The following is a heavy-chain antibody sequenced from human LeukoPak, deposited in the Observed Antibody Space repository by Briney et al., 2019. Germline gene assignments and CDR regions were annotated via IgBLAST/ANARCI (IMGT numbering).Heavy chain of an antibody. CDR2: ISSSSSYI. CDR1: GFTFSSYS. CDR3: AKGTAYYYGSGSYPGVFDY. Sequence: PGGSLRLSCAASGFTFSSYSMNWVRQAPGKGLEWVSSISSSSSYIYYADSVKGRFTISRDNAKNSLYLQMNSLRAEDTAVYYCAKGTAYYYGSGSYPGVFDYWGQGTLVTVSS. J-gene: IGHJ4*02. D-gene: IGHD3-10*01. V-gene: IGHV3-21*04.